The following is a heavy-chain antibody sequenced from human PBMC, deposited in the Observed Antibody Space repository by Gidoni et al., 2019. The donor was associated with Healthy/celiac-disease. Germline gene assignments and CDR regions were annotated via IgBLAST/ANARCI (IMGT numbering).Heavy chain of an antibody. CDR3: AREETKRKFWSGYLSLLPYYYYGMDV. CDR2: IKQDGSEK. V-gene: IGHV3-7*01. Sequence: EVQLVESGGGLVQPGGSLRLSCASSGFTFSSYWMSWVRKAPGKGLEWVANIKQDGSEKYYVDSVKGRFTISRDNAKNSLYLQMNSLRAEDTAVYYCAREETKRKFWSGYLSLLPYYYYGMDVWGQGTTVTVSS. D-gene: IGHD3-3*01. J-gene: IGHJ6*02. CDR1: GFTFSSYW.